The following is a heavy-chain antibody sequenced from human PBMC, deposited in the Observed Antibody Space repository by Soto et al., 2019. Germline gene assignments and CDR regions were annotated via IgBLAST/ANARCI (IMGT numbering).Heavy chain of an antibody. Sequence: QVQLVESGGGVVQPGRSLRLSCAASGFTFSSYAMHWVRQAPGKGLEWVAVISYDGSNKYYADSVKGRFTISRDNSKNTLYLQMNSLRAEDTAVYYCARDKLDYVWGSYGGPFFDYWGHGTLVTVSS. CDR3: ARDKLDYVWGSYGGPFFDY. CDR2: ISYDGSNK. CDR1: GFTFSSYA. D-gene: IGHD3-16*01. V-gene: IGHV3-30-3*01. J-gene: IGHJ4*01.